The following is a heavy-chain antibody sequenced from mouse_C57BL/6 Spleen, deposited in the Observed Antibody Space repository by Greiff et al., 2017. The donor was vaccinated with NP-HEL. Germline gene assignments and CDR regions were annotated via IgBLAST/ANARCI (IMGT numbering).Heavy chain of an antibody. V-gene: IGHV1-82*01. CDR3: ARLGQSLAY. J-gene: IGHJ3*01. D-gene: IGHD3-3*01. CDR2: IYPGDGDT. Sequence: LVESGPELVKPGASVKISCKASGYAFSSSWMNWVKQRPGKGLEWIGRIYPGDGDTNYNGKFKGKATLTADKSSSTAYMQLSSLTSEDSAVYFCARLGQSLAYWGQGTLVTVSA. CDR1: GYAFSSSW.